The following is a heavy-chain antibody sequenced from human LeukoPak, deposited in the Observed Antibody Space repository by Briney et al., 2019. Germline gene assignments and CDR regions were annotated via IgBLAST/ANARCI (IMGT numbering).Heavy chain of an antibody. CDR3: ARDLPMVRGVYNWFDP. Sequence: GASVKVSCKASGYTFTSYGISWVRQAPGQGLEWMGWISAYNGNTNYAQKLQGRVTMTTDTSTSTAYMELRSLRSDDTAVYYCARDLPMVRGVYNWFDPWGQGTLVTVSS. D-gene: IGHD3-10*01. V-gene: IGHV1-18*01. CDR1: GYTFTSYG. CDR2: ISAYNGNT. J-gene: IGHJ5*02.